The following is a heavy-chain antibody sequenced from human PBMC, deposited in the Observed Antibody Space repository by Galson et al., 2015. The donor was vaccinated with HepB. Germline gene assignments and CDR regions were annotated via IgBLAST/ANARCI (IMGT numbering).Heavy chain of an antibody. CDR3: ARDSRIQKWFHYYYAMDV. V-gene: IGHV3-11*01. Sequence: SLRLSCAASGFTFSDFYMSWVRPAPGKGLGWVSYISNSGGPISYAESVRGRFTISRYNAKNSLYLEMNSLRAEDTAVYYRARDSRIQKWFHYYYAMDVWGRGTTVTVSS. J-gene: IGHJ6*02. D-gene: IGHD3-10*01. CDR2: ISNSGGPI. CDR1: GFTFSDFY.